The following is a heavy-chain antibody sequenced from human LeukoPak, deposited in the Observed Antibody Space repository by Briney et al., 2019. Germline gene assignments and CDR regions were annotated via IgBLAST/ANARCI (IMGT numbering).Heavy chain of an antibody. CDR3: AREKLGEHIVVADY. D-gene: IGHD2-21*01. CDR1: GFTFSSYS. J-gene: IGHJ4*02. V-gene: IGHV3-21*01. Sequence: GGSLRLSCAASGFTFSSYSMNWVRQAPGKGLEWVSSISSSSSYIYYADSVKGRFTISRDNAKNSLYLQMNSLRAEETAVYYCAREKLGEHIVVADYWGQGTLVTVSS. CDR2: ISSSSSYI.